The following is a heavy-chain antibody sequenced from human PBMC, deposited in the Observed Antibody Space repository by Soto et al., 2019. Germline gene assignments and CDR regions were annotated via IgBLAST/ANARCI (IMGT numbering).Heavy chain of an antibody. V-gene: IGHV1-58*02. D-gene: IGHD3-10*01. CDR2: IVVGSGNT. CDR1: GYTFTSYG. J-gene: IGHJ6*01. Sequence: ASVKVSCKASGYTFTSYGISWVRQARGQRLEWIGWIVVGSGNTNYAQKFQGRVTITRDMSTSTAYMELSSLRSEDTAVYYCAAGGITMVRGPGDYSYGLDGWGQGTTVTVSS. CDR3: AAGGITMVRGPGDYSYGLDG.